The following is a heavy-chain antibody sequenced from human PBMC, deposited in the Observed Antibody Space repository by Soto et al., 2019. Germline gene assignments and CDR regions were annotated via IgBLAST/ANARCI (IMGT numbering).Heavy chain of an antibody. V-gene: IGHV1-2*04. Sequence: QVQLVQSGAEVKKPGASVKVSCKASGYTFTDYYIHWVRQAPGQGLEWMGWINPNSGDTNYAQKFQGWVTMTRDTPITTAYMELSRLRSDDTAIYYCARETKNAMDVWGQGTTVTVSS. CDR3: ARETKNAMDV. CDR1: GYTFTDYY. D-gene: IGHD2-8*01. J-gene: IGHJ6*02. CDR2: INPNSGDT.